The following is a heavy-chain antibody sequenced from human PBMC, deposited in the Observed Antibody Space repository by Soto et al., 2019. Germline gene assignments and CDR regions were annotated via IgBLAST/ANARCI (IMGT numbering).Heavy chain of an antibody. CDR2: ISYDGSNK. CDR1: GFTFSSYG. CDR3: ANLINSRGTRHYGGHWYFDL. V-gene: IGHV3-30*18. D-gene: IGHD4-17*01. J-gene: IGHJ2*01. Sequence: PGGSLRLSCAASGFTFSSYGMHWVRQAPGKGLEWVAVISYDGSNKYYADSVKGRFTISRDNSKNTLYLQMNSLRAEDTAVYYCANLINSRGTRHYGGHWYFDLWGRGTLVTVSS.